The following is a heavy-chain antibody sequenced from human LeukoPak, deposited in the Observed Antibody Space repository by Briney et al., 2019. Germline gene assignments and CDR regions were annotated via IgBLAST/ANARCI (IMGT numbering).Heavy chain of an antibody. D-gene: IGHD2-2*01. Sequence: GRSLRLSYAASGFTFSSYWMRWVRQAPGKGLVWVSRINSDGGSTSYADSVKGRFTITRDNDKNTLYLQMNSLRGEDTAVYYCARADIVVVPAAVRDFWFDPWGQGTLVTVSS. V-gene: IGHV3-74*01. J-gene: IGHJ5*02. CDR1: GFTFSSYW. CDR2: INSDGGST. CDR3: ARADIVVVPAAVRDFWFDP.